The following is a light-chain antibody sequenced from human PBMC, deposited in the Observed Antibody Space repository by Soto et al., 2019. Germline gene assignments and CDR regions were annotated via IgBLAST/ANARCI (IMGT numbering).Light chain of an antibody. J-gene: IGKJ1*01. Sequence: EIVMTQSPATLSVSPGERATLSCRASQSLSSNYLAWYQQKPGQAPRLLIYGASTRATGIPARFSGSGSGTEFTLTISSLQSEDFAVYYCQQYNNWPPITFGQGTKVDIK. CDR3: QQYNNWPPIT. CDR1: QSLSSN. V-gene: IGKV3-15*01. CDR2: GAS.